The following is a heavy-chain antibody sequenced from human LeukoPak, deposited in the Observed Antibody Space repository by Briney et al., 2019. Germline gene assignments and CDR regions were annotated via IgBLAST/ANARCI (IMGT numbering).Heavy chain of an antibody. V-gene: IGHV1-18*01. D-gene: IGHD2-2*02. CDR2: ISAYNGNT. CDR1: GYTFTSYG. Sequence: ASVKVSCTASGYTFTSYGISWVRQAPGQGLEWMGWISAYNGNTNYAQKLQGRVTMTTDTSTSTAYMELRSLRSDDTAVYYCARGPWIVVVPAAIAAFDIWGQGTMVTVSS. CDR3: ARGPWIVVVPAAIAAFDI. J-gene: IGHJ3*02.